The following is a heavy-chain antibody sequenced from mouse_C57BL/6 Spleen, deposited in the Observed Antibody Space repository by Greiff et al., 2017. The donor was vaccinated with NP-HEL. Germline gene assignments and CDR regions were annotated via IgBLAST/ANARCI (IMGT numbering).Heavy chain of an antibody. D-gene: IGHD2-4*01. V-gene: IGHV1-81*01. CDR3: ARYYDYDGYYAMDY. J-gene: IGHJ4*01. Sequence: QVQLQQSGAELARPGASVKLSCKASGYTFTSYGISWVKQRTGQGLEWIGEIYPRSGNTYYNEKFKGKATLTADKSSSTEYMELRSLTSEDSAVYFCARYYDYDGYYAMDYWGQGTSVTVSS. CDR1: GYTFTSYG. CDR2: IYPRSGNT.